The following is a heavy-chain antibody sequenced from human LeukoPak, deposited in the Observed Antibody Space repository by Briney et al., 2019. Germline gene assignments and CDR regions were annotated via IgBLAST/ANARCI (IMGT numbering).Heavy chain of an antibody. J-gene: IGHJ6*02. CDR2: ISSDGSYK. V-gene: IGHV3-33*01. CDR1: GFSFSSYG. CDR3: ARGYYYAMDV. Sequence: GGSLRLSCAASGFSFSSYGMQWVRQAPGKGLEWVAVISSDGSYKHYADSVKGRFTFSRDNSKTTLYLHMNSLRVEDTAVYYCARGYYYAMDVWGQGTTVTVSS.